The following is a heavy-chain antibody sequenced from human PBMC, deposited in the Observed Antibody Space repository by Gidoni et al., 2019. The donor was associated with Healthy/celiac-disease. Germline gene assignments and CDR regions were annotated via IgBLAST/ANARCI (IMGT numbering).Heavy chain of an antibody. D-gene: IGHD3-22*01. CDR1: GYSFTSYW. CDR2: IYPGDSDT. CDR3: AREGDYYDSSGTSYYYYGMDV. Sequence: EVQLVQSGAEVKKPGESLKLSCKGSGYSFTSYWLGWVRQMPGKGLEWMGIIYPGDSDTRYSPSFQGQVTISADKSISTAYLQWSSLKASDTAMYYCAREGDYYDSSGTSYYYYGMDVWGQGTTVTVSS. V-gene: IGHV5-51*03. J-gene: IGHJ6*02.